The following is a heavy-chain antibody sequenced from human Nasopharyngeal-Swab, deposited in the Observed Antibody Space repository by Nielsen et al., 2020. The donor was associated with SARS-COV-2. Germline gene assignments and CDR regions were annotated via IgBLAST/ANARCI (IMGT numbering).Heavy chain of an antibody. V-gene: IGHV3-30*18. CDR3: AKDRITMIVVVPDY. CDR1: GFTFSSYG. J-gene: IGHJ4*02. CDR2: ISYDGSNK. Sequence: RGSLRLSCAASGFTFSSYGMHWVRQAPGKGLEWVAVISYDGSNKYYADSVKGRFTISRDNSKNTLYLQMNSLRAEDTAVYYCAKDRITMIVVVPDYWGQGTLVTVSS. D-gene: IGHD3-22*01.